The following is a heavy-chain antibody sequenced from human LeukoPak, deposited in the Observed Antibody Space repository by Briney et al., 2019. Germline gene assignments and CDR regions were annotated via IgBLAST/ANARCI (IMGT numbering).Heavy chain of an antibody. J-gene: IGHJ4*02. CDR1: GGSIRSSHYY. Sequence: SETLSLTCTVAGGSIRSSHYYCSWVRHSPGTWREWVGSIHGSGSTSFNPSLDRRASGSLDTSHTQFSLTLTPVPAADTAIYYCAREGQMPLAYWGPGPLVPVSS. D-gene: IGHD2-2*01. CDR3: AREGQMPLAY. CDR2: IHGSGST. V-gene: IGHV4-39*07.